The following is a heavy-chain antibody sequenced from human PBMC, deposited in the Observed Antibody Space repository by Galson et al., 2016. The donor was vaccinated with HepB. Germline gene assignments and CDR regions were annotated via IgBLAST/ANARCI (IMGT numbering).Heavy chain of an antibody. V-gene: IGHV3-74*01. D-gene: IGHD3-10*01. CDR3: ARVYSDSGSYYEPLGS. CDR1: GFTFSSYW. CDR2: ISRDRSSA. J-gene: IGHJ5*02. Sequence: SLRLSCAASGFTFSSYWMHWVRQAPGKGLVWVSRISRDRSSARYADSVKGRFSTSRDSAKSTLYLQMNRLRADDTAVYYCARVYSDSGSYYEPLGSWGQGTLVTVSS.